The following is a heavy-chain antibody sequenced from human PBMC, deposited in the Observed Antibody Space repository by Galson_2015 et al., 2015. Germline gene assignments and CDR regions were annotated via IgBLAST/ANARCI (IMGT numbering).Heavy chain of an antibody. CDR2: IWYDGSDK. D-gene: IGHD2-2*01. J-gene: IGHJ3*02. CDR3: AREYQLLKDAFDI. Sequence: SLRLSCAASGFTFSSYGTHWVRQAPGKGLEWVAVIWYDGSDKYYADSVKGRFIISRDNSKNTLYLQMNSLRAEDTAVYYCAREYQLLKDAFDIWGQGTMVTVSS. CDR1: GFTFSSYG. V-gene: IGHV3-33*01.